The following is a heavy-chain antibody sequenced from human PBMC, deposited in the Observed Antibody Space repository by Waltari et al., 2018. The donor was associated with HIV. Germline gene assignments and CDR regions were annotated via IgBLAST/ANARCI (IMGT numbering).Heavy chain of an antibody. CDR3: ARDRAVGPKVGATIGFDY. Sequence: QVQLVESGGGVVQPGRSLRLSCAASGFTFSSYGMHWVRQAPGKGLEWVAVIWYDGSNKYYADSVKGRFTISRDNSKNTLYLQMNSLRAEDTAVYYCARDRAVGPKVGATIGFDYWGQGTLVTVSS. J-gene: IGHJ4*02. D-gene: IGHD1-26*01. CDR2: IWYDGSNK. V-gene: IGHV3-33*01. CDR1: GFTFSSYG.